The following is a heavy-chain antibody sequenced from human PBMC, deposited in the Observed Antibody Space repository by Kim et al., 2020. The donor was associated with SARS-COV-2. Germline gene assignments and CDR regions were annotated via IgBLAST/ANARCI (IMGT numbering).Heavy chain of an antibody. Sequence: GGSLRHSCAASGFTFDDYAMHWVRQAPGKGLEWVSGISWNSGSIGYADSVKGRFTISRDNAKNSLYLQMNSLRAEDTALYYCAKDSGYYYGMDVWGQGTT. J-gene: IGHJ6*02. CDR2: ISWNSGSI. V-gene: IGHV3-9*01. CDR3: AKDSGYYYGMDV. CDR1: GFTFDDYA.